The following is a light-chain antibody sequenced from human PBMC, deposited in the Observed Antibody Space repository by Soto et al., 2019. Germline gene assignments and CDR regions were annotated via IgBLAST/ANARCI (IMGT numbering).Light chain of an antibody. V-gene: IGLV2-8*01. Sequence: QSVLTQPPSASGSPGQPVTISCTGTSSDVGGYNYVSWYQQHPGKAPKLMIYEVSKRPSGVPDRFSGSKSGNTASLTVSGLQAEDEADYYCSSYAGSNNLNVFGTGT. CDR3: SSYAGSNNLNV. CDR2: EVS. J-gene: IGLJ1*01. CDR1: SSDVGGYNY.